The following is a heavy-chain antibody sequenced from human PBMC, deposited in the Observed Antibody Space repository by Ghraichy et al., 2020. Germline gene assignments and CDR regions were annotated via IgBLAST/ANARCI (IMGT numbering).Heavy chain of an antibody. J-gene: IGHJ4*02. CDR1: GFTFSSYS. CDR3: ARGPAVAGMIQGY. Sequence: GGSLRLSCAASGFTFSSYSMNWVRQAPGKGLEWVSSISSSSSYIYYADSVKGRFTISRDNAKNSLYLQMNSLRAEDTAVYYCARGPAVAGMIQGYWGQGTLVTVSS. CDR2: ISSSSSYI. D-gene: IGHD6-19*01. V-gene: IGHV3-21*01.